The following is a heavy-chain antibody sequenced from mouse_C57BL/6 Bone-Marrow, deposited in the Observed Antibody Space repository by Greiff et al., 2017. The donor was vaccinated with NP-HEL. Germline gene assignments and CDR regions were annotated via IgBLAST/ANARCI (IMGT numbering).Heavy chain of an antibody. J-gene: IGHJ1*03. V-gene: IGHV5-9*01. CDR3: ARTHLLLRYFDV. D-gene: IGHD1-1*01. CDR2: ISGGGGNT. CDR1: GFTFSSYT. Sequence: VQLVESGGGLVKPGGSLKLSCAASGFTFSSYTMSWVRQTPEKRLEWVATISGGGGNTYYPDSVKGRFTISRDNAKNTLYLQMSSLRSEDTALYYCARTHLLLRYFDVWGTGTTVTVSS.